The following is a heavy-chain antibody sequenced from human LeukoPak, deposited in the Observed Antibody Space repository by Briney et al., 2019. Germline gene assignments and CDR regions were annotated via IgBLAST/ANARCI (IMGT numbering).Heavy chain of an antibody. CDR1: GFTFSSYD. D-gene: IGHD1-14*01. CDR3: ARDSGDAFDI. V-gene: IGHV3-13*01. CDR2: IGTAGDT. Sequence: GGSLRLSCAASGFTFSSYDMPWVRQATGKGLEWVSAIGTAGDTYYPGSVKGRFTISRENAKNSLCLQMNSLRAGDTAVYYCARDSGDAFDIWGQGTMVTVSS. J-gene: IGHJ3*02.